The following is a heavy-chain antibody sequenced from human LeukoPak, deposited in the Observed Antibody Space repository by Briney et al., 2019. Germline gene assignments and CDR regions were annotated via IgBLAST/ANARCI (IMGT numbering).Heavy chain of an antibody. D-gene: IGHD5-24*01. CDR2: ISDDGTNK. Sequence: GGSLRLSCAASGFIFSNYVIRWVRQAPGKGLEWIAVISDDGTNKNYADSVKGRFTISRDDSKNTVYLQMNSLRAEDTAVYYCPRGRWLPLPDFWGQGTLVTVSS. CDR1: GFIFSNYV. V-gene: IGHV3-30*03. J-gene: IGHJ4*02. CDR3: PRGRWLPLPDF.